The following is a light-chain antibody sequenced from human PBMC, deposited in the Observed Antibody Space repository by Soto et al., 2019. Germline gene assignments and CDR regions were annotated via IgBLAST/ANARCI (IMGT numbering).Light chain of an antibody. CDR3: QQYSSSPLT. Sequence: EIVLTQSPATLSLSPGERATLSCRASQSVTKSLAWYQQKPGQAPRLLIYGASSRATGIPDRFSGSGSGTDFTLTISRLEPEDFAVYYCQQYSSSPLTFGGGTKVDIK. CDR1: QSVTKS. CDR2: GAS. J-gene: IGKJ4*01. V-gene: IGKV3-20*01.